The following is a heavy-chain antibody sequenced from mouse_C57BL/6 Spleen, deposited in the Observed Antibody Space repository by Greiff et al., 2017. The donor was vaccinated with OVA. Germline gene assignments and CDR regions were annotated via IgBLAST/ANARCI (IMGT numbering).Heavy chain of an antibody. CDR2: IHPNSGNT. CDR3: AREAAYYSGYFDV. J-gene: IGHJ1*03. CDR1: GYTFTSYW. V-gene: IGHV1-64*01. Sequence: QVQLQQPGAELVKPGASVKLSCKASGYTFTSYWMHWVKQRPGQGLEWIGMIHPNSGNTNYNEKFKSKATLTVDKSSSTAYMQRSSLTSEDAAVCYCAREAAYYSGYFDVWGTGTTVTVSS. D-gene: IGHD2-12*01.